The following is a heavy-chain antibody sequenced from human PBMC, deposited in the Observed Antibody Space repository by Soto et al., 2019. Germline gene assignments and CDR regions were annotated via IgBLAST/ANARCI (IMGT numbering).Heavy chain of an antibody. J-gene: IGHJ4*02. D-gene: IGHD1-26*01. V-gene: IGHV1-58*01. CDR3: AAEGAVGAIFDY. CDR1: GFNFNNSA. Sequence: GASVKVSCKASGFNFNNSAVQWVRQARGQGLEWIGWIVVGRSSTHYAPKFRERVTITRDMSTSTAYMELSSLKSEDTAVYYCAAEGAVGAIFDYWGQGTLVTVSS. CDR2: IVVGRSST.